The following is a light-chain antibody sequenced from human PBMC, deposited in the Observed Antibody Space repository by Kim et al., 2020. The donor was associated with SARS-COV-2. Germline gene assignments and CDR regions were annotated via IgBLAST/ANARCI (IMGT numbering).Light chain of an antibody. CDR3: QQYYSYPLT. J-gene: IGKJ4*01. Sequence: AIRMTQSPSSFSASTGDRVTISCRASQTISSYLAWYQQKPGKAPKLLIYATSTLQSGVPSRFSGSGSGTDFTLTISCLQSEDFATYYCQQYYSYPLTFGAGTKVDIK. CDR2: ATS. V-gene: IGKV1-8*01. CDR1: QTISSY.